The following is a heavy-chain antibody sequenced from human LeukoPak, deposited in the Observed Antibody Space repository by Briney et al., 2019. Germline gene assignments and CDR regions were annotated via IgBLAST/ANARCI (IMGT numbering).Heavy chain of an antibody. V-gene: IGHV3-74*01. CDR2: IKGDGSST. J-gene: IGHJ4*02. D-gene: IGHD4-17*01. CDR1: GFTFNTYW. Sequence: PGGSLRLSCAASGFTFNTYWMHWVRQAPGKGLVWVARIKGDGSSTIYADSVKGRFTISRDNSKNTLYLQTSSLRAEDTAVYYCARASTTVPNLLDHWGRGTLVTVSS. CDR3: ARASTTVPNLLDH.